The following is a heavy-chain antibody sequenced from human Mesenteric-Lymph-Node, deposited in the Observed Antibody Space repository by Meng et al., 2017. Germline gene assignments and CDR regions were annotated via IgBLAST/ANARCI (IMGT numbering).Heavy chain of an antibody. Sequence: QVQLVQSGADGKKPGASVKVACKASCYTFTTYGITWVRQAPGQGLEWMGWISAYNGNTNYAQNLQGRVTMTTDTSTSTAFMELRSLTSDDTAVYYCARDRVLDYYDPSRKGYFQHWGQGTLVTVSS. D-gene: IGHD3-22*01. CDR1: CYTFTTYG. CDR2: ISAYNGNT. V-gene: IGHV1-18*01. CDR3: ARDRVLDYYDPSRKGYFQH. J-gene: IGHJ1*01.